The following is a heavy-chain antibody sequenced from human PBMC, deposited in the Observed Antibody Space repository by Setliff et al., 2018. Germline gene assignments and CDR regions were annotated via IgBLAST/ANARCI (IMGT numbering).Heavy chain of an antibody. J-gene: IGHJ4*02. CDR1: GFSLSTSGVG. CDR3: ARDRADYNFWSGSLTASYYFDY. CDR2: IYYSGST. D-gene: IGHD3-3*01. Sequence: ASGPTLVNPTQTLTLTCTFSGFSLSTSGVGVGWIRQPPGKGLEWIGYIYYSGSTNYNPSLKSRVTISVDTSKNQFSLKLSSVTAADTAVYYCARDRADYNFWSGSLTASYYFDYWGQGTLVTVSS. V-gene: IGHV4-61*08.